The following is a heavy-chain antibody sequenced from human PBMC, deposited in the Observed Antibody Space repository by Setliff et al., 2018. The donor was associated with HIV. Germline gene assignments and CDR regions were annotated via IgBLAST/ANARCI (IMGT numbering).Heavy chain of an antibody. CDR2: MYTSGSF. J-gene: IGHJ6*03. D-gene: IGHD3-9*01. V-gene: IGHV4-4*08. Sequence: PSETLSLTCTVSGGSIHGFYWTWVRQPPGKELEWIGYMYTSGSFSYNPSLESRVAISVDTSNNQFSLKLNSVTAADTAFYFCAREGMGLLTGSLDLWGRGRYYYYMDVWGKGTTVTVSS. CDR3: AREGMGLLTGSLDLWGRGRYYYYMDV. CDR1: GGSIHGFY.